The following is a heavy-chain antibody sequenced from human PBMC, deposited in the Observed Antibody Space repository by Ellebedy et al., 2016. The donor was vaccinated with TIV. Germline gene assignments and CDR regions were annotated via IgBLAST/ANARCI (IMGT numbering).Heavy chain of an antibody. D-gene: IGHD2-21*02. J-gene: IGHJ4*02. CDR3: AKYGDYY. Sequence: PGGSLRLSCAASGFTFSIYALAWVRQAPGKGLEWVSTISGRGHITSYADSVKGRFTISRDNSKNTLFLQMDGLRAEETALYYCAKYGDYYWGQGTLVTVSS. CDR1: GFTFSIYA. CDR2: ISGRGHIT. V-gene: IGHV3-23*01.